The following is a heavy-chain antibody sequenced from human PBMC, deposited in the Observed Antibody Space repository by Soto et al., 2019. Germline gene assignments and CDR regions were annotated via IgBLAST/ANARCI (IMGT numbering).Heavy chain of an antibody. D-gene: IGHD3-3*01. CDR3: AREKGITIFGVVIRSGMDV. Sequence: QVQLVESGGGVVQPGRSLRLSCAASGFTFSSYGMHWVRQAPGKGLEWVAVIWYDGSNKYYADSVKGRFTISRDNSKNTLYLQMNSLRADDTAVYYCAREKGITIFGVVIRSGMDVWGQGTTVTVSS. CDR1: GFTFSSYG. CDR2: IWYDGSNK. J-gene: IGHJ6*02. V-gene: IGHV3-33*01.